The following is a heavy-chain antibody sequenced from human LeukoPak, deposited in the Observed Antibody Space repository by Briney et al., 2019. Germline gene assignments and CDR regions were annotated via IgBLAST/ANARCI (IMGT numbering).Heavy chain of an antibody. CDR3: ARDESRITMVRGVTSYMDV. V-gene: IGHV1-2*02. Sequence: ASVKVSCKASGNTFTGYYMHWVRQAPGQGLEWMGWINPNSGGTNYAQKFQGRVTMTRDTSISTAYMELRSLRSDDTAVYYCARDESRITMVRGVTSYMDVWGKGTTVTISS. J-gene: IGHJ6*03. CDR1: GNTFTGYY. D-gene: IGHD3-10*01. CDR2: INPNSGGT.